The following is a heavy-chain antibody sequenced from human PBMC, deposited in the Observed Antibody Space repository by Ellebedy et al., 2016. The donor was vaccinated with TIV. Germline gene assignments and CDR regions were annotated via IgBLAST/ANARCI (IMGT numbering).Heavy chain of an antibody. Sequence: MPSETLSLTCAVYGGSFSGYYWSWIRQPPGKGLEWIGEINHSGSTNYNPSLKSRVTVSVDTSKNQFSLKLSSVTAADTAVYYCARGDSSASGYYFDYWGQGTLVTVSS. V-gene: IGHV4-34*01. J-gene: IGHJ4*02. CDR2: INHSGST. D-gene: IGHD5-18*01. CDR3: ARGDSSASGYYFDY. CDR1: GGSFSGYY.